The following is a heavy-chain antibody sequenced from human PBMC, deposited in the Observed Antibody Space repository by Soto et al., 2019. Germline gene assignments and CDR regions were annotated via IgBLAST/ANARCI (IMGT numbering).Heavy chain of an antibody. Sequence: PGGSLRLSCAASGCTFSSYGIHWVRQAPGKGLEWVAVIWYDGSNKYYADSVKGRFTISRDNSKNTLYLQMNSLRAEDTAVYYSARARRDLYYYYGMDVWGQETTVTVSS. V-gene: IGHV3-33*01. CDR1: GCTFSSYG. J-gene: IGHJ6*02. CDR3: ARARRDLYYYYGMDV. D-gene: IGHD6-6*01. CDR2: IWYDGSNK.